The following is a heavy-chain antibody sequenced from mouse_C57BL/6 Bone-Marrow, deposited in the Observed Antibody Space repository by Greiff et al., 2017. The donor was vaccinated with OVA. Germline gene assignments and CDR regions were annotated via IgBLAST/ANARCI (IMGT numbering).Heavy chain of an antibody. CDR2: IYPRSGNT. J-gene: IGHJ1*03. CDR3: AKSLYYYYGSSYGWYFDV. CDR1: GYTFTSYG. V-gene: IGHV1-81*01. D-gene: IGHD1-1*01. Sequence: QVQLQQSGAELARPGASVKLSCKASGYTFTSYGISWVKQRTGQGLEWIGEIYPRSGNTYYNEKFKGKATLTADKSSSTAYMELRSLTSEDSAVYFCAKSLYYYYGSSYGWYFDVWGTGTTVTVSS.